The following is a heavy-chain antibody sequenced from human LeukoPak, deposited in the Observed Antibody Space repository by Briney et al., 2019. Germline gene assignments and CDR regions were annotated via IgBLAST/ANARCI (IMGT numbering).Heavy chain of an antibody. D-gene: IGHD6-13*01. V-gene: IGHV1-2*02. CDR1: GYTFTGYY. Sequence: ASVKVSCKASGYTFTGYYMHWVRQAPGQGLEWMGWINPNSGGTNYAQKFRGRVTMTEDTSTDTAYMELSSLRSEDTAVYYCATGLLTDSSSYKVPWGQGTLVTVSS. CDR2: INPNSGGT. CDR3: ATGLLTDSSSYKVP. J-gene: IGHJ4*02.